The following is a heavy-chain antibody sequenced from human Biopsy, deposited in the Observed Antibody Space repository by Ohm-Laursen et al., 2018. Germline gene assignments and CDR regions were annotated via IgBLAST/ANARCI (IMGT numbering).Heavy chain of an antibody. V-gene: IGHV4-39*01. CDR2: IYYRGNT. Sequence: TLSLTCTVSGGSISSNYYFWGWIRQPPGKGLEWIGSIYYRGNTNYNPSLKSRVTISQDTTKNQFSLKLIAATPADTAVFYCARHGSQGYCTGGSCVDYWGQGALVTVSS. J-gene: IGHJ4*02. CDR1: GGSISSNYYF. D-gene: IGHD2-15*01. CDR3: ARHGSQGYCTGGSCVDY.